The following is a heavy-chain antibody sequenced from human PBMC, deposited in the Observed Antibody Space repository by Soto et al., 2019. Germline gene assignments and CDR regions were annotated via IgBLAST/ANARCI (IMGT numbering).Heavy chain of an antibody. CDR2: ISYDGTNK. D-gene: IGHD5-12*01. V-gene: IGHV3-30*03. Sequence: HPGGSLRLSCAASGSTFSSYGMHWVRQAPGKGLEWVAVISYDGTNKDYADSVKGRFTISRDNSKNTLYLQIYSLRPEDTAVYYCAREMGYWLRYFDYWGQGTLVTVSS. J-gene: IGHJ4*02. CDR1: GSTFSSYG. CDR3: AREMGYWLRYFDY.